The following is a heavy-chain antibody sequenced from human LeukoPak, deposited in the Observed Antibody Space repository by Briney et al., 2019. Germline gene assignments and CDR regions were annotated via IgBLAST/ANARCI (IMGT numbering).Heavy chain of an antibody. CDR2: IIPIFGTA. D-gene: IGHD5-12*01. Sequence: SVKVSCKASGGTFSSYAISWVRQAPGQGLEWMGGIIPIFGTANYAQKFQGRATITADESTSTAYMELSSLSSEDTAVYYCARDIRSVFSGYDDGSVWGQGTLVTVSS. V-gene: IGHV1-69*13. CDR3: ARDIRSVFSGYDDGSV. CDR1: GGTFSSYA. J-gene: IGHJ4*02.